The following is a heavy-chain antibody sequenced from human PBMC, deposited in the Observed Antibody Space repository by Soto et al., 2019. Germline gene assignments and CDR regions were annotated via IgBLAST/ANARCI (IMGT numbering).Heavy chain of an antibody. V-gene: IGHV1-69*13. CDR1: GGTFSGYA. CDR2: IIPIFGTA. Sequence: GASVKVSCKASGGTFSGYAISWVRQAPGQGLEWMGGIIPIFGTANYAQKFQGRVTITADESTSTAYMELSSLRSEDTAVYYCATSGKYYYDSSGFDYWGQGTLVTVSS. J-gene: IGHJ4*02. D-gene: IGHD3-22*01. CDR3: ATSGKYYYDSSGFDY.